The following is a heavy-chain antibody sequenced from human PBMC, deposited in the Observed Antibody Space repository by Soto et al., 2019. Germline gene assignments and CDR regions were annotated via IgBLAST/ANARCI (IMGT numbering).Heavy chain of an antibody. D-gene: IGHD3-22*01. V-gene: IGHV3-23*01. J-gene: IGHJ4*02. CDR3: AKDDSITMIGVVPIAPDY. Sequence: GGSLRLSCAASGFTFSSYAMSWVRQAPGKGLEWVSAISGSGGSTYYADSVKGRFTISRDNSKNTLYLQMNSLRAEDTAVYYCAKDDSITMIGVVPIAPDYWGQGTLVTVSS. CDR1: GFTFSSYA. CDR2: ISGSGGST.